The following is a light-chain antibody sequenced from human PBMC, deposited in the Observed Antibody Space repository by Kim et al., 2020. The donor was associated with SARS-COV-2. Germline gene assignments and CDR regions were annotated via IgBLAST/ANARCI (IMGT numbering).Light chain of an antibody. Sequence: QSALTQPPSASGSPGQSVAVSCTGTSSDIGSYNFVSWYQQHPGKAPKLIIYDVTKRPSGVPDRFSGSKSGNTASLTVSGLQAEDEADYYCSSYGGNNNLVFGGGTQLTVL. J-gene: IGLJ3*02. CDR1: SSDIGSYNF. CDR3: SSYGGNNNLV. V-gene: IGLV2-8*01. CDR2: DVT.